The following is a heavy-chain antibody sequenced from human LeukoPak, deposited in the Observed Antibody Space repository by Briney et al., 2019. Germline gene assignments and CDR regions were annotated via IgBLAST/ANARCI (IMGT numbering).Heavy chain of an antibody. Sequence: SETLSLTCTVSAYSISSGYYWGWIRQPPGKGLEWIGSIYHSGNTYYNPSLKSRVTMSVDTSKNQFSLSLRSVTAADTAVYYCVRADYSSSWSHEYFYMDVWGKGTTVTVS. V-gene: IGHV4-38-2*02. CDR2: IYHSGNT. CDR3: VRADYSSSWSHEYFYMDV. CDR1: AYSISSGYY. D-gene: IGHD6-13*01. J-gene: IGHJ6*03.